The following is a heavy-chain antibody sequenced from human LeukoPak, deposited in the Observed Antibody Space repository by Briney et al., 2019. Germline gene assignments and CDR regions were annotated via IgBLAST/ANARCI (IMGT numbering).Heavy chain of an antibody. J-gene: IGHJ4*02. Sequence: PGGSLRLSCAASGFTFSNYSMNWVRQAPGKGLEWVSYISSSSSTIYYADSVKGRFTISRDNAKNSLYLQMNSLRAEDTAMYYCASYGSRLEPHGLIDFWGQGTLVTVSS. CDR1: GFTFSNYS. D-gene: IGHD1-1*01. CDR2: ISSSSSTI. V-gene: IGHV3-48*04. CDR3: ASYGSRLEPHGLIDF.